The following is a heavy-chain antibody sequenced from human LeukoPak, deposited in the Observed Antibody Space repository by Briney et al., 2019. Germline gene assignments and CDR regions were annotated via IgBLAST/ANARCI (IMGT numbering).Heavy chain of an antibody. CDR1: GGSINNYF. CDR3: ARDPYNNSPFDY. CDR2: IYTSGST. J-gene: IGHJ4*02. D-gene: IGHD4-11*01. Sequence: PSETLSLTCTVSGGSINNYFWSWIRQPAGKGLEWIGRIYTSGSTNYNPSLKSPVTMSIDTFKNQFSLKVTSVTNADTAVYYCARDPYNNSPFDYWGQGILVTVSS. V-gene: IGHV4-4*07.